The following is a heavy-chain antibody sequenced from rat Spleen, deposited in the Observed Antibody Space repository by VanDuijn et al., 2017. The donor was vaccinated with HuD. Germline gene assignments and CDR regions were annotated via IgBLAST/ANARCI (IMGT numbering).Heavy chain of an antibody. V-gene: IGHV5-7*01. CDR3: ARHYGGYSEYVMDA. CDR1: GFTFSDYN. J-gene: IGHJ4*01. Sequence: EVQLVESGGGLVQPGRSLKLSCAASGFTFSDYNMAWVRQAPKKGLEWVASIKHEDFTPYYRDSVMGRFTISRDNAKSTLFLQMGSLRSEDTATYYCARHYGGYSEYVMDAWGQGASVTVSS. D-gene: IGHD1-11*01. CDR2: IKHEDFTP.